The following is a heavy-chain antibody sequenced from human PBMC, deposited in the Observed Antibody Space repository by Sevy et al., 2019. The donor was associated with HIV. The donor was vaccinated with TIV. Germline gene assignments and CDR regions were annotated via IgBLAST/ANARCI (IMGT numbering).Heavy chain of an antibody. CDR2: ISYAGDNK. CDR3: AKAHADCSGGTCYTAHYYYDMDV. V-gene: IGHV3-30*18. Sequence: GGSLRLSCAASGFAFSDYAMHWVRQAPGKGLEWVAAISYAGDNKYFADSVKGRFTVSKDNSKNTVYLEMNSLRAEDTAVYYCAKAHADCSGGTCYTAHYYYDMDVWGRGATVTVSS. J-gene: IGHJ6*02. D-gene: IGHD2-15*01. CDR1: GFAFSDYA.